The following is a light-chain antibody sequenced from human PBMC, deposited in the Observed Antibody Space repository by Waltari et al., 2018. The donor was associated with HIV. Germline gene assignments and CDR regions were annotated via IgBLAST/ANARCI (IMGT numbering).Light chain of an antibody. CDR3: CSYSDSGTIL. V-gene: IGLV2-14*03. CDR2: DVT. Sequence: SALTQPASVSGSPGQSITISCLGASSYIGSFAYVSWYQHHPDKAPKLRLYDVTYRLSGVSGRFSGSRSGSMASLTISGLQPEDEADYFCCSYSDSGTILFGGGTRVTVL. CDR1: SSYIGSFAY. J-gene: IGLJ2*01.